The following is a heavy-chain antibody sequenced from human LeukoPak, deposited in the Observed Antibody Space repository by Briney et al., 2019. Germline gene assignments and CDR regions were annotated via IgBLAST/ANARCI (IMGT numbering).Heavy chain of an antibody. Sequence: GGSLRLSCAASGFTFNSYAMSWVRQAPGKGLEWVSGITNSGGNTYYADSVKGRFTISRDNSKSTLYLQMNSLRAEDTAVYYCARGSLGDGSLLIDYWGQGTLVTVSS. CDR3: ARGSLGDGSLLIDY. V-gene: IGHV3-23*01. J-gene: IGHJ4*02. CDR2: ITNSGGNT. CDR1: GFTFNSYA. D-gene: IGHD1-26*01.